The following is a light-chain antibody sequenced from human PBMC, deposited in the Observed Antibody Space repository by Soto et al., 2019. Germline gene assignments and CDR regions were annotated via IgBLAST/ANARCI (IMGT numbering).Light chain of an antibody. V-gene: IGLV2-14*01. CDR2: EVT. Sequence: QSALTQPASVSGSPGQSITISCAGTTSDVGGYNYVSWYRQLPGQAPSLMIYEVTNRPSGVSNRFSGSRSGNTAFLTISGLQVEDDADYYCSSKTSSSTPYVFGTGTKLTVL. J-gene: IGLJ1*01. CDR3: SSKTSSSTPYV. CDR1: TSDVGGYNY.